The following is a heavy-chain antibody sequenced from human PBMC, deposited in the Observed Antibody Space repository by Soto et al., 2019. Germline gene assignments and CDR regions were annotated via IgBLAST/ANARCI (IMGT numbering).Heavy chain of an antibody. CDR3: AKPMNDYGDYYGMDV. CDR1: GFTFSSYA. J-gene: IGHJ6*02. V-gene: IGHV3-23*01. CDR2: ISGSGGST. Sequence: GGSLRLSCAASGFTFSSYAMSWVRQAPGKGLGWVSAISGSGGSTYYADSVKGRFTISRDNSKNTLYLQMNSLRAEDTAVYYCAKPMNDYGDYYGMDVWGQGTTVTVSS. D-gene: IGHD4-17*01.